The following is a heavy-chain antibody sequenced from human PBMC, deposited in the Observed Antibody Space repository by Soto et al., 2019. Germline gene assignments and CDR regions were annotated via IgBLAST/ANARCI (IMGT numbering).Heavy chain of an antibody. D-gene: IGHD1-26*01. J-gene: IGHJ5*02. CDR2: INPNNGGT. CDR3: ARGGSYPPSNNWFDP. V-gene: IGHV1-2*02. Sequence: ASVKVSCKTSGYTFIGHYVHWVRQAPGQGLEWMGWINPNNGGTKYSQKFQGRVTMTTDTSTSTAYMELRSLRSDDTAVYYCARGGSYPPSNNWFDPWGQGTLVTVSS. CDR1: GYTFIGHY.